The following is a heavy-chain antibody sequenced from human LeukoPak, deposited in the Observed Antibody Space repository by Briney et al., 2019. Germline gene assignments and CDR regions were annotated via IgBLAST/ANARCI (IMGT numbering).Heavy chain of an antibody. CDR2: ISSSSSYI. CDR1: GFTFSSYS. V-gene: IGHV3-21*01. Sequence: PGGSLRLSCAASGFTFSSYSMNWVRQAPGKGLEWVSSISSSSSYIYYADSVEGRFTISRDNAKNSLYLQMNSLRAEDTAVYYCARDQSGGYSYGYAGYWGQGTLVTVSS. D-gene: IGHD5-18*01. J-gene: IGHJ4*02. CDR3: ARDQSGGYSYGYAGY.